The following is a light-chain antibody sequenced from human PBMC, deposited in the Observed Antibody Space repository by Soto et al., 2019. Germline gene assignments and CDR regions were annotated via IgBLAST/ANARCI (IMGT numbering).Light chain of an antibody. V-gene: IGLV2-14*01. CDR2: DVS. CDR3: SSYTTTNTRQIV. CDR1: SSDVGGYNY. Sequence: QSVLTQPVSVSGSPGQSITISCTGTSSDVGGYNYVSWYQQHPGKAPKFMIYDVSNRPSGVSNRFSGSKSGNTASLTISGLQAEEEADYSCSSYTTTNTRQIVFGTGTKVTV. J-gene: IGLJ1*01.